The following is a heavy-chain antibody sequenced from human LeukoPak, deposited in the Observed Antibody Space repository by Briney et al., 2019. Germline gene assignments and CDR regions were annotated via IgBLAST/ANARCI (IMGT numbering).Heavy chain of an antibody. CDR3: AREGGSSWYRRRPGYYYYMDV. Sequence: SVKVSCKASGGTFSSYAISWVRQAPGQGLEWMGGIIPIFGTANYAQKFQGRVTITTDESTSTAYMELSSLRSEDTAVYYCAREGGSSWYRRRPGYYYYMDVWGKGTTVTVSS. CDR2: IIPIFGTA. CDR1: GGTFSSYA. J-gene: IGHJ6*03. D-gene: IGHD6-13*01. V-gene: IGHV1-69*05.